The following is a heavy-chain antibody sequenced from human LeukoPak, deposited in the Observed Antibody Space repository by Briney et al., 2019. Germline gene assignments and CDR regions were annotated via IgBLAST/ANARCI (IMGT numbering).Heavy chain of an antibody. J-gene: IGHJ4*02. Sequence: SETLSLTCTVSGGSISSYYWSWIRQPAGKGLEWIGRIYTSGSTNYNPSLKSRVTMSVDTSKNQFSLKLSSVTAADTAVYYCAREGGQRRKYSSSLFDYWGQGTLVTVSS. CDR3: AREGGQRRKYSSSLFDY. V-gene: IGHV4-4*07. CDR2: IYTSGST. D-gene: IGHD6-13*01. CDR1: GGSISSYY.